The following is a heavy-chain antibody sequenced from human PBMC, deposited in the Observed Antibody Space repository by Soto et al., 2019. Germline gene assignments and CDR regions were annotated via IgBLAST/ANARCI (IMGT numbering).Heavy chain of an antibody. CDR1: GGSFSGYY. CDR2: INHSGST. CDR3: ARAHRLRWCGEFPLDY. Sequence: QVQLQQWGAGLLKPSETLSLTCAVSGGSFSGYYWSWIRQPPGKGLEWIGEINHSGSTNYNPSLKSRVTIPVDTSKIQVSLKLSSVTAADTAVYSCARAHRLRWCGEFPLDYWGQGTLVTVSS. J-gene: IGHJ4*02. V-gene: IGHV4-34*01. D-gene: IGHD3-10*01.